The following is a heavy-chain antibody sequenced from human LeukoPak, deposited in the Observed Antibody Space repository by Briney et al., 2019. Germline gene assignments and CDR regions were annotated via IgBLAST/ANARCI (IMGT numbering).Heavy chain of an antibody. CDR2: IWYDASNR. D-gene: IGHD4-17*01. CDR3: AKVANGDRDY. V-gene: IGHV3-33*07. J-gene: IGHJ4*02. CDR1: GFIFTRNG. Sequence: GGSLRLSCVASGFIFTRNGIYWVRQAPGQGLEWVAVIWYDASNRYYADSVKGRFTISRDNPRNTLYVQMNSLRAEDTAVYYCAKVANGDRDYWGQGTLVTVSS.